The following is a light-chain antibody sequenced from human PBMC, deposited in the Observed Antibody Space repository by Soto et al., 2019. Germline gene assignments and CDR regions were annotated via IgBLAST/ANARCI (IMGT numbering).Light chain of an antibody. V-gene: IGKV3-15*01. CDR3: QQYNTWPPLT. CDR2: GAS. CDR1: QSVSSN. J-gene: IGKJ4*01. Sequence: EIWMTQSPATLSVSPGERATLSCRASQSVSSNLAWYQQKPGQAPRLLIYGASTRATGIPARFSGSGSGTEFTLTISSLQSEDFAVYYCQQYNTWPPLTFGGGTKVEIK.